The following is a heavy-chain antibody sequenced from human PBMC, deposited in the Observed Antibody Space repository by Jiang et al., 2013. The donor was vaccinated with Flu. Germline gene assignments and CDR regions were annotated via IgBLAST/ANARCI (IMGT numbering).Heavy chain of an antibody. CDR2: ISDNGSDE. V-gene: IGHV3-30*18. D-gene: IGHD2-2*01. CDR1: GFTFSSFG. Sequence: QLVESGGGVVQPGRSLRLSCAASGFTFSSFGMYWVRQAPGKRLEWVAAISDNGSDEYYVDSVKGRFSISRDNSKNTMYLQMNSLRTEDTAVFYCAKEGDCGGIGCYRSFFDLWGRGTLVTVSS. J-gene: IGHJ2*01. CDR3: AKEGDCGGIGCYRSFFDL.